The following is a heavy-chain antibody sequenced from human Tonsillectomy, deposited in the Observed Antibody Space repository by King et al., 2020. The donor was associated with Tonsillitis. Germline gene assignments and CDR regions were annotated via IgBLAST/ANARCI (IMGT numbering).Heavy chain of an antibody. D-gene: IGHD1-26*01. CDR2: IYPGASDT. Sequence: VQLVESGAEVKKAGGSLKISCKGSGYTFTNYWIGWVCQMPGKGLEWMGIIYPGASDTRYRPSFQGRVTISADKAISTAYLQCSSLKASDTAMYFCAGRGGGRLDGFDIWGQGTMVTVSS. V-gene: IGHV5-51*03. J-gene: IGHJ3*02. CDR3: AGRGGGRLDGFDI. CDR1: GYTFTNYW.